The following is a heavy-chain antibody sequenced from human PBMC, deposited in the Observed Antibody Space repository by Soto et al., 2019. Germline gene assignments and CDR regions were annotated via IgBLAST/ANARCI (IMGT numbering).Heavy chain of an antibody. J-gene: IGHJ5*02. CDR1: GASISGSSFY. V-gene: IGHV4-39*01. CDR2: VHYSGST. D-gene: IGHD3-9*01. Sequence: SETLSLTCAVSGASISGSSFYWGWIRQPPGKGLEWIGSVHYSGSTYYCPSLKSRVSISVDTSKNLFSLELRSVTAADTAVYYCARHDSWTTYFSPNWFDPWGQGTLVTVSS. CDR3: ARHDSWTTYFSPNWFDP.